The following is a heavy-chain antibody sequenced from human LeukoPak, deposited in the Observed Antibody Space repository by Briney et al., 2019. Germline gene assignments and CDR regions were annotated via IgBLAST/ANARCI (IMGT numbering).Heavy chain of an antibody. V-gene: IGHV4-39*07. CDR1: GGSISSSSYY. Sequence: KSSETLSLTCTVSGGSISSSSYYWGWIRQPPGKGLEWIGSIYYSGSTYYNPSLKSRVTISVDTSKNQFSLKLSSVTAADTAVYYCARPTLDYESSGWDAFDIWGQGTMVTVSS. CDR2: IYYSGST. D-gene: IGHD3-22*01. J-gene: IGHJ3*02. CDR3: ARPTLDYESSGWDAFDI.